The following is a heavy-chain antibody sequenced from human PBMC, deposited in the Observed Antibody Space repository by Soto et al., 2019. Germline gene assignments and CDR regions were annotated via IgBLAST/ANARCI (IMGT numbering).Heavy chain of an antibody. J-gene: IGHJ4*02. Sequence: SETLSLTCTVSGGSISSSSYYWGWTRQPPGKGLEWIGSIYYSGSTYYNPSLKSRVTISVDTSKNQFSLKLSSVTAADTAVYYCASLGARTHFDYWGQGTLVTVSS. CDR3: ASLGARTHFDY. V-gene: IGHV4-39*01. D-gene: IGHD1-26*01. CDR1: GGSISSSSYY. CDR2: IYYSGST.